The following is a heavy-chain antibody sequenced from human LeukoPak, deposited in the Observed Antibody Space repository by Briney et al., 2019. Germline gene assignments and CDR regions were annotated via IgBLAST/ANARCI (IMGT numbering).Heavy chain of an antibody. CDR3: ARMFSLYMASTGRDNYNGLDV. CDR2: MTPYNGST. J-gene: IGHJ6*02. D-gene: IGHD6-13*01. CDR1: GFDFIGYG. Sequence: ASVKVSCKAFGFDFIGYGISWVRQAPGQGLEWMGWMTPYNGSTNYAQRYQGRVTMTTETSTSTAYMELTSLRSDDTAVYYCARMFSLYMASTGRDNYNGLDVWGQGTTVTVSS. V-gene: IGHV1-18*01.